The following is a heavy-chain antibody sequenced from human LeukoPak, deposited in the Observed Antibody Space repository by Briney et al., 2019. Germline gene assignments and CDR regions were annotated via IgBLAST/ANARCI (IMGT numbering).Heavy chain of an antibody. CDR1: GGSFSGYY. V-gene: IGHV4-34*09. Sequence: SETLSLTCAVYGGSFSGYYWSWIRQPPGKGLEWIGEINHSGSTNYNPSLKSRVTISVDTSKNQFSLKLSSVSAADTAVYYCARDSQGGYYDSSPWAFDIWGQGTMVTVSS. CDR2: INHSGST. J-gene: IGHJ3*02. D-gene: IGHD3-22*01. CDR3: ARDSQGGYYDSSPWAFDI.